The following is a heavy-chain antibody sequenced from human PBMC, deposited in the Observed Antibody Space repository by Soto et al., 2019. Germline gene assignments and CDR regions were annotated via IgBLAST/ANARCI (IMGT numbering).Heavy chain of an antibody. J-gene: IGHJ4*02. CDR2: MSYAGTYK. CDR1: GFTFSDYG. D-gene: IGHD6-6*01. CDR3: AKEMYPRTVLDSSSPWGDY. V-gene: IGHV3-30*18. Sequence: GGVLRLSCAVSGFTFSDYGMHWVRQAPGKGLEWVAVMSYAGTYKYYADSVKGRFTISRDLSGNTLFLQMNSLRLEDTAVYFCAKEMYPRTVLDSSSPWGDYWGQGTQVTVSS.